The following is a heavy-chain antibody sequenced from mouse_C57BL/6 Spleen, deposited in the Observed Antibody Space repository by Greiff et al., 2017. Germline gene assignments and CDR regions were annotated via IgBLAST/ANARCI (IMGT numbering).Heavy chain of an antibody. D-gene: IGHD2-2*01. CDR1: GFTFSDYG. V-gene: IGHV5-17*01. Sequence: EVKLVESGGGLVKPGGSLKLSCAASGFTFSDYGMHWVRQAPEKGLEWVAYISSGSSTIYYADTVKGRFTISRDNAKNTLFRQRTSLRSEDTAMYYCAREWLPFAYWGQGTLVTGSA. J-gene: IGHJ3*01. CDR3: AREWLPFAY. CDR2: ISSGSSTI.